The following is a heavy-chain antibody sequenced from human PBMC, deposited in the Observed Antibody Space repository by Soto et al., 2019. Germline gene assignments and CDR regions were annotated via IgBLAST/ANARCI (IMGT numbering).Heavy chain of an antibody. CDR1: GYTFTAYF. V-gene: IGHV1-2*02. CDR2: INPYSGGT. CDR3: AREGYHANSAYPFPY. D-gene: IGHD2-8*01. J-gene: IGHJ4*02. Sequence: ASVKVSCKASGYTFTAYFVHWVRQAPGQGLEWMGWINPYSGGTDSAQKFQGRLTMTKDTSISTVYMELSGLTSDDTAVYYCAREGYHANSAYPFPYWCQPALVTVSS.